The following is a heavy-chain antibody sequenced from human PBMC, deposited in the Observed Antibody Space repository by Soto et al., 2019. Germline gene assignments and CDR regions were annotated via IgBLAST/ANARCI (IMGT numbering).Heavy chain of an antibody. Sequence: QVQLVQSGAEVKKPRASVKVSCKASGYNFTTYGISWVREAPGQGIEWMGRISTYNGNTNYPQSLQGRLTMTTDTSTTTAYMELRSLRSDDTAVYYCARDPYHVLMVNAPNLYGMDVWGQGTTVTVSS. CDR2: ISTYNGNT. D-gene: IGHD2-8*01. CDR3: ARDPYHVLMVNAPNLYGMDV. V-gene: IGHV1-18*01. CDR1: GYNFTTYG. J-gene: IGHJ6*02.